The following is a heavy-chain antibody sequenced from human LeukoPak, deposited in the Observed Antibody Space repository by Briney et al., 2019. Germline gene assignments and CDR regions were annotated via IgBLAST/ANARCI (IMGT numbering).Heavy chain of an antibody. CDR3: ARGGAAAVGY. J-gene: IGHJ4*02. D-gene: IGHD6-13*01. CDR1: GGSISNYY. CDR2: ISYSGNS. V-gene: IGHV4-59*01. Sequence: SETLSLTCAVSGGSISNYYWSWIRQTPGKGLEWIGYISYSGNSKFHPSLKSRVTISVDTSKNQFSLKLSSVTAADTAVYYCARGGAAAVGYWGQGTLVTVSS.